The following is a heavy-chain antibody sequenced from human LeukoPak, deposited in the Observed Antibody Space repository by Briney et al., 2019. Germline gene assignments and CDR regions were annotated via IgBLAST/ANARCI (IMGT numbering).Heavy chain of an antibody. CDR1: GFNVSSYA. V-gene: IGHV3-23*01. Sequence: GGSLRLSCAASGFNVSSYAMSWVRQAPGKGLEWVSAISGSDDDTYHADSVKGRFTISRDRSKNTLYLQMNGLKAEDTAVYHCAKSRSVADAFDIWGHGAMVTVSS. J-gene: IGHJ3*02. CDR3: AKSRSVADAFDI. D-gene: IGHD6-19*01. CDR2: ISGSDDDT.